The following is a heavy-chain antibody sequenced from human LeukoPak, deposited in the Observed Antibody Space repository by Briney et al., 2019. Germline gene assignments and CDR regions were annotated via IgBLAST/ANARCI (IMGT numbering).Heavy chain of an antibody. D-gene: IGHD3-22*01. J-gene: IGHJ1*01. V-gene: IGHV3-74*01. CDR2: IKSDGST. Sequence: PGGSLRLSCAASGFTFSSYWMHWVRQAPGKGLVWVSRIKSDGSTNYADSVKGRFTISRDNAKNTVSLQMNSLRAEDTGVYYCARAPSEIGGYYPEYFRHWGQGNLVTFSS. CDR3: ARAPSEIGGYYPEYFRH. CDR1: GFTFSSYW.